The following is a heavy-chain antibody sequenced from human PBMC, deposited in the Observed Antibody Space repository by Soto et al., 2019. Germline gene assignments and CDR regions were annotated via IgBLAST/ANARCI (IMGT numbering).Heavy chain of an antibody. D-gene: IGHD3-16*01. J-gene: IGHJ3*02. V-gene: IGHV3-15*01. CDR3: TTDDYGDYAFDI. CDR2: IKSKTDGGTT. CDR1: GFTFSNAW. Sequence: GGSLRLSCAASGFTFSNAWMSWVRQAPGKGLEWVGRIKSKTDGGTTDYAAPVKGRFTISRDDSKNTLYLQMNSLKTEDTAVYYCTTDDYGDYAFDIWGQGTMVTVSS.